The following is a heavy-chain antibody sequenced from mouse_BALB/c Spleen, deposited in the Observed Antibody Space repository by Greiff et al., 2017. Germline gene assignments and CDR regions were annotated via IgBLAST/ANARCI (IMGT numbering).Heavy chain of an antibody. CDR3: TTDYDNYFDY. CDR1: GYTFTSYW. V-gene: IGHV1S22*01. J-gene: IGHJ2*01. D-gene: IGHD2-4*01. CDR2: IYPGSGST. Sequence: LQQPGSELVRPGASVKLSCKASGYTFTSYWMHWVKQRPGQGLEWIGNIYPGSGSTNYDEKFKSKATLTVDTSSSTAYMQLSSLTSEDSAVYYCTTDYDNYFDYWGQGTTLTVSS.